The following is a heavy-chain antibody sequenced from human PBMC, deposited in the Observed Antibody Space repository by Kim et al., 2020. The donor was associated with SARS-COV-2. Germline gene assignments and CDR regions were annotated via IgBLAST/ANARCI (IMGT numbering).Heavy chain of an antibody. CDR2: ISYDGSNK. J-gene: IGHJ6*02. Sequence: GSLRLSCAASGFTFSSYGMHWVRQAPGKGLEWVAVISYDGSNKYYADSVKGRFTISRDNSKNTLYLQMNSLRAEDTAVYYCAKDLAYSNYGPYYYYGMDVWGQGTTVTVSS. CDR1: GFTFSSYG. CDR3: AKDLAYSNYGPYYYYGMDV. D-gene: IGHD4-4*01. V-gene: IGHV3-30*18.